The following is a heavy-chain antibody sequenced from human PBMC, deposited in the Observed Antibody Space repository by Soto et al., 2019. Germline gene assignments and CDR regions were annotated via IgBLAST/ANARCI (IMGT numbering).Heavy chain of an antibody. J-gene: IGHJ6*02. CDR3: AREGAATANYGMDV. V-gene: IGHV1-2*04. CDR2: VNPNSGGT. Sequence: QVQLVQSGAEVKKPGASVKVSCKASGYTFTDYYIHWVRQAPGQGLEWMGWVNPNSGGTNYAQKFQGWVTMTRDTSISTVYMELSSLKSDDMAVYYYAREGAATANYGMDVWGQATTVTVSS. D-gene: IGHD2-15*01. CDR1: GYTFTDYY.